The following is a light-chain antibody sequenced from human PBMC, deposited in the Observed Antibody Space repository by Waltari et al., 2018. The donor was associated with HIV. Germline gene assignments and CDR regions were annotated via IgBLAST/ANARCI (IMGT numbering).Light chain of an antibody. J-gene: IGLJ6*01. CDR1: SNDIGPYNY. V-gene: IGLV2-8*01. CDR3: SSYAGSGNLLL. Sequence: QSALTQPPAASGSPGQSVTISCTGTSNDIGPYNYVSWYQQHPDKAPRLLIYEVNKRPSGGPGRFSGYKSGNTASLTVSGLQAEDEADYYCSSYAGSGNLLLFGGGTKVTVL. CDR2: EVN.